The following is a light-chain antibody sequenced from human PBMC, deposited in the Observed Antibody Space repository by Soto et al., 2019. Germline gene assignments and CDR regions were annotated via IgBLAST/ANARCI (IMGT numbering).Light chain of an antibody. CDR2: DIS. CDR3: QQRSHWPRNT. V-gene: IGKV3-11*01. J-gene: IGKJ2*01. Sequence: EIVLTQSPATVSLSPWERATLSCRTSQTVSRHLAWYQQKPGQAPRLLIYDISNRDTGIPARFSGSGSGTDFTLTISSLEPEDSAVYYWQQRSHWPRNTFGQGTNLEI. CDR1: QTVSRH.